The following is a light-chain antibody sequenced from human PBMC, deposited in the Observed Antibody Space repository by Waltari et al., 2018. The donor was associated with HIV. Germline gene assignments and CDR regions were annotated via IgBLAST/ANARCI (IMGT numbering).Light chain of an antibody. V-gene: IGLV3-10*01. J-gene: IGLJ2*01. CDR1: ALTQQY. CDR2: EDS. Sequence: SYDLTQPPSVSVSPGQTARHPCSGDALTQQYAKWYQQKSGQGPVLVIYEDSKRPSGIPERFSGSSSGTMATLTISGAQVKDEAYYYCYSTDSSGLFGGGTKLTVL. CDR3: YSTDSSGL.